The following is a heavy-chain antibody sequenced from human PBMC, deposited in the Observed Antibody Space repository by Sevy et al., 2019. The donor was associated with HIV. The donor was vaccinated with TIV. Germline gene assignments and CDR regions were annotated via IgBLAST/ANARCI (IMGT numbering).Heavy chain of an antibody. Sequence: ASVKVSCKASGFTFTSSAVQWVRQARGQRLEWIGWIVVGSGNTNYAQKFQERVTITRDMSTSTAYMELSSLRSEDTAVYYCAAGTPYYDFWSGYYHPSDFDYWGQGTLVTVSS. CDR1: GFTFTSSA. CDR3: AAGTPYYDFWSGYYHPSDFDY. V-gene: IGHV1-58*01. D-gene: IGHD3-3*01. CDR2: IVVGSGNT. J-gene: IGHJ4*02.